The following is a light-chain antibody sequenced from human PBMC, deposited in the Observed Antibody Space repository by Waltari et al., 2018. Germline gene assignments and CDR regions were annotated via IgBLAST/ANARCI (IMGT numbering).Light chain of an antibody. Sequence: DICLTPPPLSLPVPPGAPAFLSCNSRPSLFDSDDGHTYLDWYLQKPGQSPQLLIYIVSYRASGVPDRFSGSGSDTDFTLKISRVEAEDVGVYYCMQRLEFPLTFGGGTKVEIK. J-gene: IGKJ4*01. CDR2: IVS. CDR1: PSLFDSDDGHTY. CDR3: MQRLEFPLT. V-gene: IGKV2-40*01.